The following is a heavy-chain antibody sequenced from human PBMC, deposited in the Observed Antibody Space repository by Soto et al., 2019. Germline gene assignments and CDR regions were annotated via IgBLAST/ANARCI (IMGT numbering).Heavy chain of an antibody. CDR1: GFTFSDYY. V-gene: IGHV3-11*03. J-gene: IGHJ4*02. CDR2: ISSSSSYT. CDR3: AKDVVLSVVVVPAAVTYFDY. Sequence: AGGSLRLSCAASGFTFSDYYMSWIRQAPGKGLEWVSYISSSSSYTNYADSVKGRFTISRDNAKNSLYLQMNSLRVEDTAVYYCAKDVVLSVVVVPAAVTYFDYWGRGALVTVSS. D-gene: IGHD2-2*01.